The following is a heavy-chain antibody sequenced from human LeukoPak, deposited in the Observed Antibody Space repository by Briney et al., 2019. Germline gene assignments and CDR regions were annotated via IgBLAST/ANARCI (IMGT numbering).Heavy chain of an antibody. CDR1: GGSTSSYY. J-gene: IGHJ6*03. Sequence: SSETLSLTSTVSGGSTSSYYWSWIRQPPGKGLEWIGYIYYSGSTNYNPSLKSRVTISVDTSKNQFSLKLSSVTAADTAVYYCARADYDFWSGSYYYYYYYMDVWGKGTTVTVSS. V-gene: IGHV4-59*01. CDR2: IYYSGST. CDR3: ARADYDFWSGSYYYYYYYMDV. D-gene: IGHD3-3*01.